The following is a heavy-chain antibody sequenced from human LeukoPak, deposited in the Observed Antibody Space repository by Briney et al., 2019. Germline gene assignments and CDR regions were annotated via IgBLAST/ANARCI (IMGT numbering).Heavy chain of an antibody. V-gene: IGHV3-53*01. CDR3: ARDHRLRYFDWSDFDY. D-gene: IGHD3-9*01. Sequence: GGSLRLSCAVSGFSVTNNYMSWVRQAPGKGLEWVSVIYSGGSTYYADSVKGRFTISRDNAKNSLYLQMNSLRAEDTAVYYCARDHRLRYFDWSDFDYWGQGTLVTVSS. CDR2: IYSGGST. J-gene: IGHJ4*02. CDR1: GFSVTNNY.